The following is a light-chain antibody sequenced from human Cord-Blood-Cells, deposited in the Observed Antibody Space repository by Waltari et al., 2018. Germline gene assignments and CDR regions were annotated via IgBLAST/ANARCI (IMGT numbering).Light chain of an antibody. CDR1: QGISSY. V-gene: IGKV1-9*01. J-gene: IGKJ4*01. Sequence: DIQLTQSPSFLSASVGDRVTITCRASQGISSYLAWYQQKPGKAPKLLIYDASTLQSGVPSRFSGSGSGTEFTLTISSLQPEDFATYYCQQLNSFGGGTKVEIK. CDR3: QQLNS. CDR2: DAS.